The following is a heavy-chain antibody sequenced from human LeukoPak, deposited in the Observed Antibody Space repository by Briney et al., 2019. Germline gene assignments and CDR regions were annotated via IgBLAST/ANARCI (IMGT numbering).Heavy chain of an antibody. CDR1: GGSISSYY. J-gene: IGHJ6*03. Sequence: PSETLSLTCTVSGGSISSYYWSWIRQPPGKGLEWIGYIYTSGSTNYNPSLKSRVIISVDTSKNQFSLKLSSVTAADTAVYYCASHSQLWSHYYYYYYMDVWGKGTTVTVSS. V-gene: IGHV4-4*09. CDR3: ASHSQLWSHYYYYYYMDV. CDR2: IYTSGST. D-gene: IGHD5-18*01.